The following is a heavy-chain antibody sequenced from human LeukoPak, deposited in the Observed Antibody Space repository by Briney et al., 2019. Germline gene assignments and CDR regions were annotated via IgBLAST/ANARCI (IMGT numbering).Heavy chain of an antibody. D-gene: IGHD1-26*01. Sequence: SETLSLTCTVSGYSITRAYDGGWVRQSPGKGLEWIASISHAGDTYYNPSLKSRVSISVDTSKNYFSLSLGSVTAPATAVYFCGRGEVGKFDHWGQGTLVTVSS. CDR1: GYSITRAYD. CDR2: ISHAGDT. V-gene: IGHV4-38-2*02. J-gene: IGHJ4*02. CDR3: GRGEVGKFDH.